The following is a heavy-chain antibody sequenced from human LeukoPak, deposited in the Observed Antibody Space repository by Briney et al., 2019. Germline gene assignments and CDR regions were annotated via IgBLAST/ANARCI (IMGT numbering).Heavy chain of an antibody. Sequence: SETLSLTCTVSGSSISSYYWSWIRQPPGKGLEWIGYISYSGSTNYNPSLKSRVTISVDMSKNQFSLKLSSVTAADTAVYYCARTGGYNSPLGYWGQGTLVTASS. CDR1: GSSISSYY. J-gene: IGHJ4*02. V-gene: IGHV4-59*01. CDR3: ARTGGYNSPLGY. CDR2: ISYSGST. D-gene: IGHD5-24*01.